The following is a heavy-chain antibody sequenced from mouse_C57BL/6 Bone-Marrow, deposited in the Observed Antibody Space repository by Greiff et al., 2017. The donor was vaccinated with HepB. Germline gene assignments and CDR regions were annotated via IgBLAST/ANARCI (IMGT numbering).Heavy chain of an antibody. J-gene: IGHJ2*01. D-gene: IGHD1-1*01. CDR1: GFTFSSYA. CDR2: ISDGGSYT. CDR3: ARYYYGSRGDYFDY. Sequence: EVQVVESGGGLVKPGGSLKLSCAASGFTFSSYAMSWVRQTPEKRLEWVATISDGGSYTYYPDNVKGRFTISRDNAKNNLYLQMSHLKSEDTAMYYCARYYYGSRGDYFDYWGQGTTLTVSS. V-gene: IGHV5-4*01.